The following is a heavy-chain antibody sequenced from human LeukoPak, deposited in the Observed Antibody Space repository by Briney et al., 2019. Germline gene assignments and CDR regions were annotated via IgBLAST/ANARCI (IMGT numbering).Heavy chain of an antibody. J-gene: IGHJ6*02. CDR3: ARLGNIVLPYGMDV. CDR2: IYYSGST. D-gene: IGHD2/OR15-2a*01. CDR1: GGSISSGGYY. V-gene: IGHV4-31*03. Sequence: SETLSLTCTVSGGSISSGGYYWSWIRQHPGKGLEWIGYIYYSGSTYYNPSLKSRVTISVDTSKNQFSLKLSSVTAAADTAVYYCARLGNIVLPYGMDVWGQGTTVTVSS.